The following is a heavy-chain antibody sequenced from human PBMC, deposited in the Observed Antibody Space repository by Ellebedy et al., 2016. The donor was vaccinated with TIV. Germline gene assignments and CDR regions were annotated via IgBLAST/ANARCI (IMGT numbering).Heavy chain of an antibody. CDR3: ARDFLRAPDGSESYNNWFDP. Sequence: ASVKVSXXASGGTFSRYTISWVRQAPGQGLEWMGGIIPIFGTANYAQKFQDRVTITADESTRTAYMELSSLRSEDTAVYYCARDFLRAPDGSESYNNWFDPWGQGTLVTVSS. J-gene: IGHJ5*02. D-gene: IGHD3-10*01. CDR2: IIPIFGTA. V-gene: IGHV1-69*13. CDR1: GGTFSRYT.